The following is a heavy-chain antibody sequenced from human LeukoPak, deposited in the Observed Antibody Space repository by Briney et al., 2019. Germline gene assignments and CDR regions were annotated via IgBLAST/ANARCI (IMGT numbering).Heavy chain of an antibody. D-gene: IGHD5-24*01. CDR3: ARGRRDGYRLYYMDV. CDR1: GGSINTPNYY. V-gene: IGHV4-39*01. CDR2: IYYSGRT. Sequence: SETLSLTCTVSGGSINTPNYYWGWIRQTPGKGLEWIGNIYYSGRTYYNPSLKSRVTISVDTSKNQFSLKLSSVTATDTAVYYCARGRRDGYRLYYMDVWGKGTTVTISS. J-gene: IGHJ6*03.